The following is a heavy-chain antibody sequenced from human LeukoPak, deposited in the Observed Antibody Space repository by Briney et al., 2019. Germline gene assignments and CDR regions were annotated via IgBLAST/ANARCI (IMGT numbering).Heavy chain of an antibody. CDR3: ARDGRGGPEGDAFDI. CDR2: INPSGGST. J-gene: IGHJ3*02. D-gene: IGHD2-15*01. CDR1: GYTFTSYY. V-gene: IGHV1-46*01. Sequence: ASVKVSCKASGYTFTSYYMHWVRQAPGQGLEWMGIINPSGGSTSYAQKFQGRVTMTGDMSTSTVYMELSSLRSEDTAVYYCARDGRGGPEGDAFDIWGQGTMVTVSS.